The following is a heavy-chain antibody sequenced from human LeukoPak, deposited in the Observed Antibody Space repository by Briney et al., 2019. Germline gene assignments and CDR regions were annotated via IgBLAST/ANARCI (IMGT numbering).Heavy chain of an antibody. V-gene: IGHV4-39*07. D-gene: IGHD3-10*01. CDR2: IYYSGST. CDR1: GGSISSSSYY. CDR3: ARAPGYYGSGSYHDY. J-gene: IGHJ4*02. Sequence: SETLSLTCTVSGGSISSSSYYWGWIRQPPGKGLEWIGSIYYSGSTYYNPSLKSRVTISVDTSKNQFSLKLSSVTAADTAVYYCARAPGYYGSGSYHDYWGQGTLVTVSS.